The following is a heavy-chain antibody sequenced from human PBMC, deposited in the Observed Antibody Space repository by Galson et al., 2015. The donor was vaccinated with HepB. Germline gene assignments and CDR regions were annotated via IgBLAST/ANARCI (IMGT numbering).Heavy chain of an antibody. CDR3: ARGALVVVVGATQNNWFGP. V-gene: IGHV1-18*01. Sequence: SVKVSCKASGYTFSPYSITWVRQAPGQGLEWMGWISPYNRNIDYAQTLQGRLTMTTDTSTSTAFMELRSLRSDDTAVYYCARGALVVVVGATQNNWFGPWGQGTLVTVSS. J-gene: IGHJ5*02. CDR2: ISPYNRNI. CDR1: GYTFSPYS. D-gene: IGHD2-15*01.